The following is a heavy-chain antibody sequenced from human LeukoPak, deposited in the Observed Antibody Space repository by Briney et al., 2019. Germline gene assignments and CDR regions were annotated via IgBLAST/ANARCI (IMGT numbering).Heavy chain of an antibody. J-gene: IGHJ3*02. CDR3: ASPLVVITMIDAFDI. CDR2: IYYSGST. CDR1: GGCISSSSYY. V-gene: IGHV4-39*07. D-gene: IGHD3-22*01. Sequence: SETLSLTCTVSGGCISSSSYYWGWIRQPPGKGLEWIGSIYYSGSTYYNPSLKSRVTISVDTSKNQFSLKLSSVTAADTAVYYCASPLVVITMIDAFDIWGQGTMVTVSS.